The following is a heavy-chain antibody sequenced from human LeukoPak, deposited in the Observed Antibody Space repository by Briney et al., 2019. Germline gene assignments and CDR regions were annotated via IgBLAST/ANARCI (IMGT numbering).Heavy chain of an antibody. V-gene: IGHV3-74*01. CDR2: INSDGSST. CDR1: GFTFSNYW. CDR3: ARASNYGDEWFDY. Sequence: GGSLRLSCAASGFTFSNYWMFWVRQVPGKGLVWVSRINSDGSSTSYADSVKGRFTISRDNAKNTLYLQMNSLRAEDTAVYYCARASNYGDEWFDYWGQGTLVTVSS. D-gene: IGHD4-17*01. J-gene: IGHJ4*02.